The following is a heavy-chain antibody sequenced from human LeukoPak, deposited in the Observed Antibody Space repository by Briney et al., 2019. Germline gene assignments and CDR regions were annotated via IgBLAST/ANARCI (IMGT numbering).Heavy chain of an antibody. D-gene: IGHD5-18*01. V-gene: IGHV3-30*03. Sequence: GGSLRLSCAASGFTFSSYGMHWVRRAPGKGLEWVAVISYDGSNKYYADSVKGRFTISRDNSKNTLYLQMNSLRAEDTAVYYCARRGHGYGSPFDYWGQGTLVTVSS. CDR2: ISYDGSNK. CDR3: ARRGHGYGSPFDY. CDR1: GFTFSSYG. J-gene: IGHJ4*02.